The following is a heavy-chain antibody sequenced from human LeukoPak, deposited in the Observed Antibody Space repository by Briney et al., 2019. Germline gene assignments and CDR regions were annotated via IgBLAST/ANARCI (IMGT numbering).Heavy chain of an antibody. V-gene: IGHV1-18*01. J-gene: IGHJ4*02. Sequence: ASVKVSCKASGYTFTSYGISWVRQAPGQGLEWMGWISAYNGNTNYAQKPLGSVTMTTDTSTSTAYMELRSLRSDDTAVYYCARGGDLAVPFDYWGQGTLVTVSS. CDR2: ISAYNGNT. D-gene: IGHD6-19*01. CDR1: GYTFTSYG. CDR3: ARGGDLAVPFDY.